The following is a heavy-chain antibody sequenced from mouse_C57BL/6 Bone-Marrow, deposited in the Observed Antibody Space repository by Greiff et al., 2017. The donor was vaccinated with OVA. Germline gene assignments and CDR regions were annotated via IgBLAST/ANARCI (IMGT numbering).Heavy chain of an antibody. V-gene: IGHV6-3*01. Sequence: EVKLVESGGGLVQPGGSMKLSCVASGFTFSNYWMNWVRQSPEKGLEWVAQIRLKSDNYATHYAESVKGRFTISRDDSKSSVYLQMNNLRAEDTGIYYCTGDDYDGGRGYYFDYWGQGTTLTVSS. CDR1: GFTFSNYW. CDR3: TGDDYDGGRGYYFDY. CDR2: IRLKSDNYAT. J-gene: IGHJ2*01. D-gene: IGHD2-4*01.